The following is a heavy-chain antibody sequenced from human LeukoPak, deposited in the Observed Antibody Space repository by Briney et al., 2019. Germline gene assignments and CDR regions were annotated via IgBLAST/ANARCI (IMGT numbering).Heavy chain of an antibody. CDR1: GGSFSDYY. V-gene: IGHV4-34*01. J-gene: IGHJ4*02. Sequence: SETLSLTCAVYGGSFSDYYWNWIRQPPGKGLEWIGEINHSGSTNYNPPLKSRVSISVDTSKNQFSLRLNSVTAADTAVYYCARGRLQYQVVLGYWGQGTLVTVSS. CDR2: INHSGST. CDR3: ARGRLQYQVVLGY. D-gene: IGHD2-2*01.